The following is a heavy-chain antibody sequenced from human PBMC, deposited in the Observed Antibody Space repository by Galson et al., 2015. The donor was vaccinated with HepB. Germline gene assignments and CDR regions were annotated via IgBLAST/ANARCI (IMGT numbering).Heavy chain of an antibody. CDR3: ARLPFNYPLDY. V-gene: IGHV3-66*02. J-gene: IGHJ4*02. Sequence: SLRLSCAASGFTVSSNYMSWVRQAPGKGLEWVSVIYSGGSTYYADSVKGRFTISRDNSKNTLYLQMNSLRAEDTAVYYCARLPFNYPLDYWGQGTLVTVSS. CDR1: GFTVSSNY. CDR2: IYSGGST. D-gene: IGHD4-11*01.